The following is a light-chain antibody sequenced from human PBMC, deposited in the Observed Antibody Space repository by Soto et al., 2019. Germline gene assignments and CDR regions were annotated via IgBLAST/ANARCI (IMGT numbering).Light chain of an antibody. CDR1: QSVLYTSDNKNY. Sequence: DIVMTQSPDSLAVSLGEWTTINCKSSQSVLYTSDNKNYLAWYQQKPGQPPKLLIYWASTRESGVPDRFSGSGSGTDFTLTNSYLQAEDVAVYYCQQYYSVPFTFGPGTKVDIK. CDR2: WAS. J-gene: IGKJ3*01. CDR3: QQYYSVPFT. V-gene: IGKV4-1*01.